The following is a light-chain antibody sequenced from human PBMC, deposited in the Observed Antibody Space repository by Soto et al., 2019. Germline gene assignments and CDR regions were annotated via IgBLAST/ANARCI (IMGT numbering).Light chain of an antibody. Sequence: EIVLTQSPSTLSLSPEERATLSCRAGQSVSSYLAWYQQKPGQAPRLLIYDASNRATGIPARFSGSGSGTDFTLTISSLEPEDFALYYCQQRTSWRTFGGGTKVDI. V-gene: IGKV3-11*01. J-gene: IGKJ4*01. CDR3: QQRTSWRT. CDR2: DAS. CDR1: QSVSSY.